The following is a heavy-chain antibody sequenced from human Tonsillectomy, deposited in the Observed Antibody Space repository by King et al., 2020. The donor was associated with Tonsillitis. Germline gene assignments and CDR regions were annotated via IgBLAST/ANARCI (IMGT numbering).Heavy chain of an antibody. Sequence: VQLVESGAEVKKPGASVKVSCTASGYTFTAYYMYWVRQAPGQGLEWVGWINPNSGGANYAQKVQGRATMTRDTSISTAYMELSRLRSDDTAVYYCARGPWVYDSSSVAFWGQGPLVTVSS. CDR3: ARGPWVYDSSSVAF. CDR2: INPNSGGA. CDR1: GYTFTAYY. V-gene: IGHV1-2*02. J-gene: IGHJ4*02. D-gene: IGHD6-13*01.